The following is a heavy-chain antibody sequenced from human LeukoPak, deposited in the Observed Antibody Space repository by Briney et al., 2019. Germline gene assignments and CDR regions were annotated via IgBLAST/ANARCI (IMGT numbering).Heavy chain of an antibody. CDR2: IYYSGST. CDR1: GGSISSSSYY. D-gene: IGHD3-3*01. Sequence: SETLSLTCTVSGGSISSSSYYWGWIRQPPGKGLEWIGSIYYSGSTYYNPSLKSRVTISVDTSKNQFSLKLSSVTAADTAVYYCARLGAGPTYYDFWSGYSSFYFDYWGQGTLVTVSS. CDR3: ARLGAGPTYYDFWSGYSSFYFDY. V-gene: IGHV4-39*01. J-gene: IGHJ4*02.